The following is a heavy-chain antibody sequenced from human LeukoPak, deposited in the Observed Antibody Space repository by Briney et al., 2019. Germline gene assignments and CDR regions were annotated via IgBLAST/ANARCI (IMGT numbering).Heavy chain of an antibody. D-gene: IGHD6-19*01. CDR3: PRRIGSCCYDD. V-gene: IGHV5-51*01. CDR2: INPGDSDI. J-gene: IGHJ4*02. Sequence: GESLQIPCKGSGYSFTSCWIGWVRQLPGKGLEWLGIINPGDSDIRYSPSFQGQVTISADKSIITANLQSSSLKASDTAMYYCPRRIGSCCYDDWGQGTLVTVAS. CDR1: GYSFTSCW.